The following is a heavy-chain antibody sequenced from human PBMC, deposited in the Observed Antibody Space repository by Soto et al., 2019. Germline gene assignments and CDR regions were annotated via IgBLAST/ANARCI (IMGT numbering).Heavy chain of an antibody. V-gene: IGHV4-39*01. CDR1: GGSISSSSYY. Sequence: SETLSLTCTVSGGSISSSSYYWGWIRQPPGKGLEWIGSIYYSGSTYYNPSLKSRVTISVDTSKNQFSLKLSSVTAADTAVYYCARHDMGYCSGGSCSDFDYWGQGTLVTVSS. D-gene: IGHD2-15*01. CDR2: IYYSGST. CDR3: ARHDMGYCSGGSCSDFDY. J-gene: IGHJ4*02.